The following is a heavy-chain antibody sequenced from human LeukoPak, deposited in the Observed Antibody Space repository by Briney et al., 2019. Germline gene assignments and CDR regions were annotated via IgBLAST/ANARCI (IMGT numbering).Heavy chain of an antibody. CDR3: ARGVYIAAAQYGY. J-gene: IGHJ4*02. D-gene: IGHD6-13*01. CDR1: GGSMSSDY. V-gene: IGHV4-59*01. CDR2: IYYSGTT. Sequence: SETLSLTCSVSGGSMSSDYWSWIRQPPGKGLEWIGYIYYSGTTNYNPSLKSRVTISVDTSKNQFFLKLSSVTAADTAVYYCARGVYIAAAQYGYWGQGTLVTVSS.